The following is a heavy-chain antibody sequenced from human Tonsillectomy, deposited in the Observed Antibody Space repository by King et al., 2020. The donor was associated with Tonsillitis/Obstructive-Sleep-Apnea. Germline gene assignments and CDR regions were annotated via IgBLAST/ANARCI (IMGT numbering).Heavy chain of an antibody. CDR1: GVSISSDGYY. J-gene: IGHJ4*02. V-gene: IGHV4-31*01. Sequence: VQLQESGPGLVKPSQTLYLTCTVSGVSISSDGYYWNWIRQHPEKGLEWIGYIHNSGNTLYNPSLTSLVFISLDTSKNQFSLNLNYVTAADSAVYYCAGEQAGRGHFDYWGQGTLVTVSS. CDR3: AGEQAGRGHFDY. D-gene: IGHD1-1*01. CDR2: IHNSGNT.